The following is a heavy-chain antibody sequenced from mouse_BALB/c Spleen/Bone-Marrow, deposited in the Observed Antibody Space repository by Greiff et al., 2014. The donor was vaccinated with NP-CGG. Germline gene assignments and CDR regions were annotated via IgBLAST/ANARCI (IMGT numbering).Heavy chain of an antibody. J-gene: IGHJ3*01. V-gene: IGHV1-67*01. CDR1: GYTLTDYA. D-gene: IGHD2-2*01. CDR2: ISTYSGNT. Sequence: QVHVKQSGPELVRPGVSVKISCKGSGYTLTDYAMHWVKQSHAKSLEWIGVISTYSGNTNYNQKFKGKATMTVDKSSSTAYMELARLTSEDSAIYYCARSGYGYDWFAYWGQGTLVTVSA. CDR3: ARSGYGYDWFAY.